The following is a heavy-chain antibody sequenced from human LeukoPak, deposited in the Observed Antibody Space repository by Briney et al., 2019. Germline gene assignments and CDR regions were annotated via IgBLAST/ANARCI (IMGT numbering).Heavy chain of an antibody. V-gene: IGHV1-69*01. CDR3: ARGPDPKRVQWPDY. CDR2: IIPIFGTA. CDR1: GGTFSSYA. J-gene: IGHJ4*02. D-gene: IGHD6-19*01. Sequence: GSSVKVSCKASGGTFSSYAISWVRQAPGQGLEWMGGIIPIFGTANYAQKFQGRVTITADESTSTAYMELSSLRSEDTAVYYCARGPDPKRVQWPDYWGQGTLVTVSS.